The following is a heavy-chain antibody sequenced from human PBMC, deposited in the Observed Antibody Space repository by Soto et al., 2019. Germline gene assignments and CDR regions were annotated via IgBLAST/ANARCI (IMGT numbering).Heavy chain of an antibody. Sequence: GGSLRLPCAASGFTFSDYYMSWIRQAPGKGLEWISYISGRNTFTQYADSVKGRFTISRDNAKNSLYLQLNSLTAEDTAVYYCARDGGVIIPGAIGGGYGLDVWGQGTTVTVSS. J-gene: IGHJ6*02. CDR2: ISGRNTFT. V-gene: IGHV3-11*06. CDR1: GFTFSDYY. D-gene: IGHD2-2*02. CDR3: ARDGGVIIPGAIGGGYGLDV.